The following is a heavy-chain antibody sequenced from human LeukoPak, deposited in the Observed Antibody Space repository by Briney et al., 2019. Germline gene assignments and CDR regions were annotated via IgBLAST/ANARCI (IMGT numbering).Heavy chain of an antibody. J-gene: IGHJ4*02. CDR2: IYYSGST. Sequence: KPSEPMSLSSTAAGSFISSYNWRCIRPPPGKGLEGTGNIYYSGSTYYNHSLKSRVTISVDTSKNQLSLKLSTVTASDTAGYYCSRWHSGSSYPYFDYWGQGTLVTVSS. CDR1: GSFISSYN. D-gene: IGHD6-13*01. CDR3: SRWHSGSSYPYFDY. V-gene: IGHV4-59*08.